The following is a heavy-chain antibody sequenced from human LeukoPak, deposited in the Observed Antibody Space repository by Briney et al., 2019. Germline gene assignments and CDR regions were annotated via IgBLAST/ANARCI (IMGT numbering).Heavy chain of an antibody. CDR1: GFTFSSYE. J-gene: IGHJ4*02. D-gene: IGHD3-10*01. V-gene: IGHV3-48*03. CDR3: ARGPLWFGELSLDY. CDR2: ISSSGSTI. Sequence: PGGSLRLSCAASGFTFSSYEMNWVRQAPGKGLEWVSYISSSGSTIYYADSVKSRFTISRDNAKNSLYLQMNSLRAEDTAVYYCARGPLWFGELSLDYWGQGTLVTVSS.